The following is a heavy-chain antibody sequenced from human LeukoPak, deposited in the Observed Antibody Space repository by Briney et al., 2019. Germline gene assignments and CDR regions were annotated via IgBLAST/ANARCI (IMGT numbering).Heavy chain of an antibody. J-gene: IGHJ4*02. D-gene: IGHD3-16*01. CDR1: GFTFSSYS. V-gene: IGHV3-21*01. CDR3: ARDRSDWGTADY. Sequence: GGSLRLSCAASGFTFSSYSMNWVRQAPGKGLEWVSSISSSSSYIYYADSVKGRFTISRDNAKNSLYLQMNSLRADDTAVYYCARDRSDWGTADYWGQGTLVTVSS. CDR2: ISSSSSYI.